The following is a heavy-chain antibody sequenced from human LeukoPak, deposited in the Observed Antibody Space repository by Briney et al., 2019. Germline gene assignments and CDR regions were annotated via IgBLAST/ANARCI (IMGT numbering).Heavy chain of an antibody. D-gene: IGHD3-10*01. CDR2: INHSGST. J-gene: IGHJ6*03. CDR3: ARDSRGSGSYYVYYYYYMDV. V-gene: IGHV4-34*01. Sequence: SETLSLTCAVYGGSFSGYYWSWIRQPPGKGLEWIGEINHSGSTNYNPSLKSRVTISVDTSKNQFSLKLSSVTAADTAVDYCARDSRGSGSYYVYYYYYMDVWGKGTTVTVSS. CDR1: GGSFSGYY.